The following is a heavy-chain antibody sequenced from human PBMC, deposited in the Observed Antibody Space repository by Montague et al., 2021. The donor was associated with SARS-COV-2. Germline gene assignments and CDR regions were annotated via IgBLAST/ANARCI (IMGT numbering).Heavy chain of an antibody. V-gene: IGHV4-39*01. CDR2: INDSGST. CDR1: GGSITSSSYY. Sequence: SETLSLTCTVSGGSITSSSYYWVWIRQPPGKGLEWLGCINDSGSTYYNPSLKSRVTISVDTYKNQFSLKLSSVTAADTAVYDCASSWLYHNYMDVWGKGTTVTVSS. D-gene: IGHD6-13*01. CDR3: ASSWLYHNYMDV. J-gene: IGHJ6*03.